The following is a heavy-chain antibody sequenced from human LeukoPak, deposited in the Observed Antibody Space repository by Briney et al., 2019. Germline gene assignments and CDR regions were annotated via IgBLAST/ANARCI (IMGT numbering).Heavy chain of an antibody. D-gene: IGHD3-3*01. V-gene: IGHV3-30*01. CDR2: ISYDGSNK. CDR1: GFTFSSYA. Sequence: GRSLRLSCAASGFTFSSYAMHWVRQAPGKGLEWVAVISYDGSNKYYADSVKGRFTISRDNSKNTLYLQMNSLRAEDTAVYYCARGAREWLSYYFDYWGQGTLVTVSS. CDR3: ARGAREWLSYYFDY. J-gene: IGHJ4*02.